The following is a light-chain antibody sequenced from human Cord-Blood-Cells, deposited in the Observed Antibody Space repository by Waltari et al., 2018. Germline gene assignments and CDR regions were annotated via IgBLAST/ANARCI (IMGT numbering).Light chain of an antibody. Sequence: QSALTQPASVSGSPGQSITLSCTGTSSDVGGYNYVSWYQQHPGKAPKLMIYEVSNRPAGVSKRFSGSKAGNTASLSISGLQAEDDADYYCSSYTSSSTYVFGTGTKVTVL. CDR2: EVS. CDR1: SSDVGGYNY. V-gene: IGLV2-14*01. J-gene: IGLJ1*01. CDR3: SSYTSSSTYV.